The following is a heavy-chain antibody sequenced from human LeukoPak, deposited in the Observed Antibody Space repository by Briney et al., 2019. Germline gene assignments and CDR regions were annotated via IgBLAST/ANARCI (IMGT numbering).Heavy chain of an antibody. CDR1: DDSITTYY. V-gene: IGHV4-59*01. CDR3: ARAKIAVAGFFDF. J-gene: IGHJ4*02. D-gene: IGHD6-19*01. Sequence: SETLSLTCTVSDDSITTYYWSWIRQPPGKGLEWIGYIYHSGSRSYNPSLKSRVTISVDTSKSQLSLRLTSVSAADTAVYYCARAKIAVAGFFDFWGQGSLVTASS. CDR2: IYHSGSR.